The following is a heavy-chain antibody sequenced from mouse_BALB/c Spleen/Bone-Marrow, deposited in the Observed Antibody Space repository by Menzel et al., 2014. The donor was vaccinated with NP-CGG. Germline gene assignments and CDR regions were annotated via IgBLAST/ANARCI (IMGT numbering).Heavy chain of an antibody. CDR3: ARGGYGNVYYAMDY. J-gene: IGHJ4*01. Sequence: CGPELVKPGASVKMSCKASGYTFTSYVMHWVKQKPGQGLEWIGYINPYNDGTKYNEKFKGKATLTSDKSSSTAYMELSSLTSEDSAVYYCARGGYGNVYYAMDYWGQGTSVTVSS. CDR2: INPYNDGT. CDR1: GYTFTSYV. D-gene: IGHD2-10*02. V-gene: IGHV1-14*01.